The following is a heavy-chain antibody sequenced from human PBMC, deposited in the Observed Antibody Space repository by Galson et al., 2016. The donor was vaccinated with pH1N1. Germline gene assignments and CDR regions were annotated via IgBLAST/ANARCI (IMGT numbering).Heavy chain of an antibody. CDR1: GFTFGDYA. V-gene: IGHV3-23*01. J-gene: IGHJ3*01. CDR2: ITGSGGRT. CDR3: VKDQFSTVLYGFDD. D-gene: IGHD5-24*01. Sequence: SLRLSCAASGFTFGDYAMDWVRQPPGKELEWVSGITGSGGRTDYGVPVKGRFIVSSDNSKNTLFLQLNSLRVDDTAVYYCVKDQFSTVLYGFDDWGQGTLLTVSS.